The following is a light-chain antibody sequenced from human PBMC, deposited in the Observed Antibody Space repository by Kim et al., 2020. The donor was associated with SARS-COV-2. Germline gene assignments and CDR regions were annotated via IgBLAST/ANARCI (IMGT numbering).Light chain of an antibody. CDR2: EDI. CDR1: ALSKKY. V-gene: IGLV3-10*01. CDR3: YSTDRSGNHRV. Sequence: SGELTQPPSVPVAPGQTARITCFGDALSKKYAYWYQQKSGQAPVLVIYEDIKRPSGIPERFSGSSSGTMATLTISGAQVEDEADYYCYSTDRSGNHRVFGGGTQLTVL. J-gene: IGLJ3*02.